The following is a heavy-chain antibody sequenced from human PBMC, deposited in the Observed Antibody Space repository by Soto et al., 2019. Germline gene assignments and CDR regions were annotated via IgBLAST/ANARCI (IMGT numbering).Heavy chain of an antibody. Sequence: ASVKVSCKASGYTFTGYYMHWVRQAPGQGLEWMGWINPNSGGTNYAQKFQGWVTMTRDTSISTAYMELSRPRSDDTAVYYCARAISSGYYPFFDYWGQGTLVTVSS. CDR1: GYTFTGYY. D-gene: IGHD3-22*01. J-gene: IGHJ4*02. CDR3: ARAISSGYYPFFDY. CDR2: INPNSGGT. V-gene: IGHV1-2*04.